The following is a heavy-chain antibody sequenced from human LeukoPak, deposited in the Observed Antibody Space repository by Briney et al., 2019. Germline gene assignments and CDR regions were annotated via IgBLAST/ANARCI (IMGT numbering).Heavy chain of an antibody. CDR2: MNPNSGNT. Sequence: ASVKVSCXASGYTFTSYDINWVRQATGQGLAWMGWMNPNSGNTGYAQKFQGRVTMTRNTSISTAYMELSSLRSEDTAVYYCARGPGRWLQKSHGGDYWGQGTLVTVSS. V-gene: IGHV1-8*01. J-gene: IGHJ4*02. D-gene: IGHD5-24*01. CDR1: GYTFTSYD. CDR3: ARGPGRWLQKSHGGDY.